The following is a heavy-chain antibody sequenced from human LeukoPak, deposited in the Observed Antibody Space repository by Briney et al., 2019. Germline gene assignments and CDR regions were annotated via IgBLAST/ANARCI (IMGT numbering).Heavy chain of an antibody. J-gene: IGHJ6*04. Sequence: SETLSLTCAVSGGSISSSNWWSWVRQPPGKGLEWIGYIYYSGSTNYNPSLKSRVTISVDTSKNQFSLKLSSVTAADTAVYYCARVGSGTTGAYYYYGMDVWGKGTTVTVSS. CDR2: IYYSGST. V-gene: IGHV4-4*02. D-gene: IGHD1-1*01. CDR1: GGSISSSNW. CDR3: ARVGSGTTGAYYYYGMDV.